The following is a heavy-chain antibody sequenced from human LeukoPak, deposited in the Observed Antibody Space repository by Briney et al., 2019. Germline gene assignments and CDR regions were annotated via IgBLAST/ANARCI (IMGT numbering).Heavy chain of an antibody. CDR2: ISSSSSYI. J-gene: IGHJ4*02. V-gene: IGHV3-21*06. D-gene: IGHD1-26*01. Sequence: PGGSLRLSCAASEFTFSSYSMNWVRQAPGKGLEWVSSISSSSSYIYYADSVKGRFTISRDNAKNSLYLQMNSLRAEDTAVYYCARGSEWELLSCDYWGQGTLVTVSS. CDR1: EFTFSSYS. CDR3: ARGSEWELLSCDY.